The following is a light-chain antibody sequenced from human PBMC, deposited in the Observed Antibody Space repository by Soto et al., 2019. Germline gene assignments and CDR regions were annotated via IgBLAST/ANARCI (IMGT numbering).Light chain of an antibody. CDR2: GVT. Sequence: QSVLAQPPSASGSPGQSVTISCTGSGSDIGAYNFVSWYQQHPGKAPKLMIFGVTERPSGVPDGFSGYKSGNTASLTVSWLQADDEAVYYCYSYAGRNIWVFCGGTKLTVL. V-gene: IGLV2-8*01. CDR1: GSDIGAYNF. J-gene: IGLJ3*02. CDR3: YSYAGRNIWV.